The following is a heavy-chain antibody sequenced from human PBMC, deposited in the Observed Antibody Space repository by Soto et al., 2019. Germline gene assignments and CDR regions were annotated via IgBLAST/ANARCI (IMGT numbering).Heavy chain of an antibody. D-gene: IGHD6-19*01. Sequence: GGSLRLSCAASGFTFTNYAMSWVRQAPGKGLEWVSAISASAADTYNADSVSGRFAISRDNSKNTLILLMSSLRADDTGVYYCARASGLAVAGAFDFWGQGTMVTVSS. CDR1: GFTFTNYA. CDR2: ISASAADT. V-gene: IGHV3-23*01. J-gene: IGHJ3*01. CDR3: ARASGLAVAGAFDF.